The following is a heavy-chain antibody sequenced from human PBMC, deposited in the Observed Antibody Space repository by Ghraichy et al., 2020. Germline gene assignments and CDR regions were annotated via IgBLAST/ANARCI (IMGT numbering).Heavy chain of an antibody. D-gene: IGHD2-15*01. V-gene: IGHV4-34*01. CDR1: GGSFSGYY. CDR2: INHSGST. CDR3: AREDIGYCSGGSCRIIDY. J-gene: IGHJ4*02. Sequence: SETLSLTCAVYGGSFSGYYWSWIRQPPGKGLEWIGEINHSGSTNYNPSLKSRVTISVDTSKNQFSLKLSSVTAADTAVYYCAREDIGYCSGGSCRIIDYWGQGTLVTVSS.